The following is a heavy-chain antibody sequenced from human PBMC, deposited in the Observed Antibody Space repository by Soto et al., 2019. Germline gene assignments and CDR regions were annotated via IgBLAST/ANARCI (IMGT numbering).Heavy chain of an antibody. V-gene: IGHV4-31*03. J-gene: IGHJ4*02. CDR1: GGSISSGGYY. D-gene: IGHD3-10*01. CDR2: IYYSGST. CDR3: ARDGGYGSGSYGFDY. Sequence: QVQLQESGPGLVRPSQTLSLTCTVSGGSISSGGYYWSWIRQHPGKGLEWIVYIYYSGSTSYNPSVRVRVTMAIDTSKNQFSLNRRSVTAADTAVYDCARDGGYGSGSYGFDYWGQGTLVTVSS.